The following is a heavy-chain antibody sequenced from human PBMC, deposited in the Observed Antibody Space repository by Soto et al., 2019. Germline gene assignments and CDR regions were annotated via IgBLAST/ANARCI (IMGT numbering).Heavy chain of an antibody. Sequence: GGSLRLSCAASGFTFSSYAMSWVRQAPGKGLEWVPAISGSGGSTYYADSVKGRFTISRDNSKNTLYLQMNSLRAEDTAVYYCAKDDLWFGELSILYFDYWGQGTLVTVSS. CDR3: AKDDLWFGELSILYFDY. J-gene: IGHJ4*02. V-gene: IGHV3-23*01. D-gene: IGHD3-10*01. CDR1: GFTFSSYA. CDR2: ISGSGGST.